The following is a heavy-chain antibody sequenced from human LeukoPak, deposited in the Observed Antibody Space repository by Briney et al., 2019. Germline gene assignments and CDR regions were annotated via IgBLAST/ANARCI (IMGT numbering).Heavy chain of an antibody. CDR1: GFTFSDYY. D-gene: IGHD3-22*01. Sequence: PGGSLRLSCAASGFTFSDYYMSWIRQAPGKGLEWVSYISSSGSTIYYADSVKGRFTISRDNAKNSLYLQMNSLRAEDTAVYYCARAKYYYDSSGPRPYYFDYWGQGTLVTVSS. CDR2: ISSSGSTI. CDR3: ARAKYYYDSSGPRPYYFDY. J-gene: IGHJ4*02. V-gene: IGHV3-11*01.